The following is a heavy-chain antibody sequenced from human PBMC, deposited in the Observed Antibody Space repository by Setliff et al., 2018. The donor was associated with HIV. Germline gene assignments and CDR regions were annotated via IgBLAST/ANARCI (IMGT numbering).Heavy chain of an antibody. Sequence: PGGSLRLSCAASGFTVSSNYMSWVRQSPGKGLEWIGQINYSGTTRYNPSLRSRVTMSIDTSKNQFSLRLTSVTAADTAIYYCARGVPGDWDQGMLVTVSS. CDR1: GFTVSSNY. J-gene: IGHJ4*02. D-gene: IGHD3-16*01. V-gene: IGHV4-34*01. CDR3: ARGVPGD. CDR2: INYSGTT.